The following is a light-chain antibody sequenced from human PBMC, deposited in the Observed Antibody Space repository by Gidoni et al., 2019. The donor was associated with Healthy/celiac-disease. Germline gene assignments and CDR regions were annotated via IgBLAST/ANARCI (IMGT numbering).Light chain of an antibody. CDR1: QSVLYSSNNKNY. Sequence: DIVMTQSPDSLAVSLGERATINCKSSQSVLYSSNNKNYLAWYQQKPGQPPKLLIYWASTRESGVPDRFSGSGSGTDFTLTISSLQAEDVAVYYCQQYYSTPPTFGPXPKVEI. CDR2: WAS. V-gene: IGKV4-1*01. J-gene: IGKJ1*01. CDR3: QQYYSTPPT.